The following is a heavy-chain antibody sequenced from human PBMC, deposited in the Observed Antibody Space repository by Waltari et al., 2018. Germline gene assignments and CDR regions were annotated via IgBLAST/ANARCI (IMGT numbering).Heavy chain of an antibody. CDR1: GGSISSSSYY. CDR2: IYYSGST. J-gene: IGHJ3*02. Sequence: QLQLQESGPGLVKPSETLSLTCTVSGGSISSSSYYWGWIRQPPGKGLEWIGSIYYSGSTYYNPSLKGLVTISVDTSKNQFSLKLSSVTAADTAVYYCARPGAVLAEAGAFDIWGQGTMVTVSS. CDR3: ARPGAVLAEAGAFDI. D-gene: IGHD3-3*01. V-gene: IGHV4-39*01.